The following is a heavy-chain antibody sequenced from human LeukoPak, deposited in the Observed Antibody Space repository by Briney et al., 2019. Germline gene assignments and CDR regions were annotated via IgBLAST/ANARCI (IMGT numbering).Heavy chain of an antibody. CDR2: ISGSGGST. Sequence: GGSLRLSCAGSGLTFSSYGMSWVRQAPGKGLEWVSGISGSGGSTYYADSVKGRFTTSRDNSKNTLYLRINSLRAEDTAVYYCAELGITMIGGVWGKGTTVTISS. V-gene: IGHV3-23*01. CDR1: GLTFSSYG. J-gene: IGHJ6*04. CDR3: AELGITMIGGV. D-gene: IGHD3-10*02.